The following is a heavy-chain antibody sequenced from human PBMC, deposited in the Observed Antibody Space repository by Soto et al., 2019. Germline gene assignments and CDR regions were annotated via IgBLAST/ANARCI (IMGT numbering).Heavy chain of an antibody. CDR1: GFTFSSYS. CDR3: ARDYYYGSGSYDYYYYYGMDV. J-gene: IGHJ6*02. Sequence: PGGSLRLSCAASGFTFSSYSMNWVRQAPGKGLEWVSSISSSSSYIYYADSVEGRFTISRDNAKNSLYLQMNSLRAEDTAVYYCARDYYYGSGSYDYYYYYGMDVWGQGTTVTVSS. V-gene: IGHV3-21*01. D-gene: IGHD3-10*01. CDR2: ISSSSSYI.